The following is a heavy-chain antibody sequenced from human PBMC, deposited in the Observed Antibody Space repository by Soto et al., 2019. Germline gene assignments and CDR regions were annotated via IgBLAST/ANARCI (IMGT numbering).Heavy chain of an antibody. CDR2: ISGSGGST. V-gene: IGHV3-23*01. D-gene: IGHD3-22*01. CDR1: GFTFSSYA. J-gene: IGHJ5*02. CDR3: VKEAYYYDSSGYYYADESEYNWFDP. Sequence: GGSLRLSCAASGFTFSSYAMSWVRQAPGKGLEWVSAISGSGGSTYYADSVKGRFTNSRDNSKNTLYLQMNSLRAEDTAVYYCVKEAYYYDSSGYYYADESEYNWFDPWGQGTLVTVS.